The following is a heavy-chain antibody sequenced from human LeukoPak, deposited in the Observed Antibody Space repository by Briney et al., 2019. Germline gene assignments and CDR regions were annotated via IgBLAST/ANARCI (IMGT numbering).Heavy chain of an antibody. Sequence: ASVKVFCKASGYTFTSHDINWVRQDTGQGLEWMGWMNPNSGNTGYAQKFQGRVTITRNTSISPAYMELRSLRSEDTAVYYCARGPRDSSGYYYGDANWFAPWGQGTLVTVSS. CDR3: ARGPRDSSGYYYGDANWFAP. D-gene: IGHD3-22*01. CDR1: GYTFTSHD. V-gene: IGHV1-8*03. J-gene: IGHJ5*02. CDR2: MNPNSGNT.